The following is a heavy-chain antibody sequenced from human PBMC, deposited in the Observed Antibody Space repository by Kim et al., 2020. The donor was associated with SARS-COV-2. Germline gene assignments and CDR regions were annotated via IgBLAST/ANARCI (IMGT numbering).Heavy chain of an antibody. V-gene: IGHV4-34*01. CDR2: INYSGST. J-gene: IGHJ6*02. Sequence: SETLSLTCAVYGGSFSGYYWSWIRQPPGKGLEWIGEINYSGSTNYNPSLKSRVTISVDTSKNQFSLKLSSVTAADTAVYYCARVILGFGELTHSDAMDVWGQGTTVTVSS. D-gene: IGHD3-10*01. CDR1: GGSFSGYY. CDR3: ARVILGFGELTHSDAMDV.